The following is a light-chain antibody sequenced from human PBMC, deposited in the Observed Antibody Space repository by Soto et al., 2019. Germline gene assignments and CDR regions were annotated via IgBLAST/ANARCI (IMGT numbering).Light chain of an antibody. J-gene: IGLJ1*01. CDR2: EVV. CDR1: KSDIGVYDF. V-gene: IGLV2-8*01. Sequence: TEPPSASGSPGQSVTISCTGTKSDIGVYDFVSWYQHHPGKAPRLIIYEVVQRPSGVPDRFSGSKSGNTASLTVSGLQAADEADYFCKSYAGSNTYVFGSGTKV. CDR3: KSYAGSNTYV.